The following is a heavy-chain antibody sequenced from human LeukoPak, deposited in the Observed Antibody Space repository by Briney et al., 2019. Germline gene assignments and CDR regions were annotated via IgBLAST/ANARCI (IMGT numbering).Heavy chain of an antibody. CDR1: RFTFSDYY. Sequence: GGSLRLSCAASRFTFSDYYMSWVRQAPGKGLEWVSVIFREGTTYYADSVKGRFTISRDNSKNTLYLQMNTLRAEDTAMYYCTKTGGPWDWGQGTLVTVSS. V-gene: IGHV3-66*01. J-gene: IGHJ4*02. CDR3: TKTGGPWD. CDR2: IFREGTT. D-gene: IGHD7-27*01.